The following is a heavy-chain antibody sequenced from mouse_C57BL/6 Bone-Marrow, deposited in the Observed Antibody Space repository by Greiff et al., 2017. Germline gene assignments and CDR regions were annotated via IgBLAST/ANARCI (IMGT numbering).Heavy chain of an antibody. J-gene: IGHJ2*01. D-gene: IGHD1-1*01. V-gene: IGHV1-59*01. Sequence: VQLQQPGAELVRPGTSVKLSCKASGYTFTSYWMHWVKQRPGQGLEWIGVIDPSDSYTNYNQKFKGKATLTVDTSSSTAYMQLSSLTSEDSAVYYCARDITTVVAPFDYWGQGTTLTVSS. CDR1: GYTFTSYW. CDR2: IDPSDSYT. CDR3: ARDITTVVAPFDY.